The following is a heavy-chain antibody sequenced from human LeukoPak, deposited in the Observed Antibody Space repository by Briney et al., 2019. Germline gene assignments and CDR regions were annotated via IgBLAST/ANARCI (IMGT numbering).Heavy chain of an antibody. Sequence: GGSLRLSCAASGFTFDDYGMSWVRQAPGKGLEWVSGINWNGGSTGYADSVKGRFTISRDNAKNSLYLQMNSLRAEDTALYYCARGTSYYDFWSGYLRYMDVWDKGTTVTVSS. D-gene: IGHD3-3*01. CDR3: ARGTSYYDFWSGYLRYMDV. J-gene: IGHJ6*03. V-gene: IGHV3-20*04. CDR1: GFTFDDYG. CDR2: INWNGGST.